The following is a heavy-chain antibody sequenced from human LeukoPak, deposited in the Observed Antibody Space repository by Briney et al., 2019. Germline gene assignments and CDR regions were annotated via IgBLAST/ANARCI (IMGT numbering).Heavy chain of an antibody. J-gene: IGHJ5*02. CDR3: ARDQGYCSSTSCLYWFDP. D-gene: IGHD2-2*01. Sequence: ASVKVSCKASGYTFTSYGISWVRQAPGQGLEWMGWISAYNGNTNYAQKLQGRVTMTTDTSTSTAYMELRSLRSDDTAAYYCARDQGYCSSTSCLYWFDPWGQGTLVTISS. CDR1: GYTFTSYG. CDR2: ISAYNGNT. V-gene: IGHV1-18*01.